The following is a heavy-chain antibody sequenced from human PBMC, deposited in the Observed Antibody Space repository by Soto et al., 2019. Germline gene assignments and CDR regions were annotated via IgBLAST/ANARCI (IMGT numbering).Heavy chain of an antibody. Sequence: SLSLPKHMCGDCYSISAFSWSWIRQPPGKALQWIGFTDQSGCTSYNPSLASRVSISLDRSNNQCSLKRKSVTAADTALYFCPGMPYTSRLRFDPCGLRTLVTVAS. J-gene: IGHJ5*02. CDR1: GDCYSISAFS. CDR2: TDQSGCT. D-gene: IGHD2-2*01. V-gene: IGHV4-30-2*01. CDR3: PGMPYTSRLRFDP.